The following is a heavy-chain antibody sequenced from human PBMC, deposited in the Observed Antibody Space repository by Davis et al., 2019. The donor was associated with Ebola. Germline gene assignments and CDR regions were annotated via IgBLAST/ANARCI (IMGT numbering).Heavy chain of an antibody. D-gene: IGHD3-10*01. CDR3: ATPMVQGVISPYP. CDR1: GYTFTSYD. V-gene: IGHV1-8*01. Sequence: ASVKVSCKASGYTFTSYDINWVRQATGQGLEWMGWMNPNSGNTGYAQKFQGRVTMTRNTSISTAYMELSSLRSEDTAVYYCATPMVQGVISPYPWGQGTLVTVSS. J-gene: IGHJ4*02. CDR2: MNPNSGNT.